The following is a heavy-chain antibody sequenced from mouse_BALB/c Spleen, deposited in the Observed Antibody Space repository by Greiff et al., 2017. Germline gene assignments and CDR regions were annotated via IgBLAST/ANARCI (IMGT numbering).Heavy chain of an antibody. D-gene: IGHD2-1*01. V-gene: IGHV1-7*01. CDR2: INPSTGYT. CDR3: ARLGGNYPAWFAY. Sequence: QVQLKQSGAEPAKPGASVKMSCKASGYTFTSYWMHWVKQRPGQGLEWIGYINPSTGYTEYNQKFKDKATLTADKSSSTAYMQLSSLTSEDSAVYYCARLGGNYPAWFAYWGQGTLVTVSA. J-gene: IGHJ3*01. CDR1: GYTFTSYW.